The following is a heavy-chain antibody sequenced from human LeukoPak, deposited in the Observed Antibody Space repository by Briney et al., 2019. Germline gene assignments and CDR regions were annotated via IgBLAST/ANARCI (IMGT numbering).Heavy chain of an antibody. J-gene: IGHJ4*02. CDR1: GYTFINYG. Sequence: GASVKVSCKASGYTFINYGISWVRQAPGQGLEWMGWISAYNGNTNYAQKFQGRVTMTTDTSTSTAYMELRSLRSDDTAVYYCARVDRQLSFDYWGQGTLVTVSS. CDR3: ARVDRQLSFDY. D-gene: IGHD6-13*01. V-gene: IGHV1-18*01. CDR2: ISAYNGNT.